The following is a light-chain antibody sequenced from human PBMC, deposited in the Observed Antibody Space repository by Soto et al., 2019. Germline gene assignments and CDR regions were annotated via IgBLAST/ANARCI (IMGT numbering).Light chain of an antibody. Sequence: EIVMTQSPGTLSVSPGERATLSCRASQSVSSNLAWYQQKPGQAPRLLIYGASTRATGIPARLSGSGSGTEFTLTISSLQSEDFAVYYCQQYNNWPTWTFGQGTKVEIK. V-gene: IGKV3-15*01. CDR1: QSVSSN. J-gene: IGKJ1*01. CDR3: QQYNNWPTWT. CDR2: GAS.